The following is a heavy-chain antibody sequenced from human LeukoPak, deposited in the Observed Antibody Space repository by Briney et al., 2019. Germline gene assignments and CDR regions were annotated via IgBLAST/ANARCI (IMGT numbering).Heavy chain of an antibody. J-gene: IGHJ6*03. V-gene: IGHV1-69*13. CDR2: IIPIFGTA. CDR1: GGTFSSYA. CDR3: ARSPHGDDFWSTLDYYYMDV. Sequence: GASVKVSCKASGGTFSSYAISWVRQAPGQGLEWMGGIIPIFGTANYAQKFQGRVTITADESTSTAYMELSSLRSEDTAVYYCARSPHGDDFWSTLDYYYMDVWGKGTTVTVSS. D-gene: IGHD3-3*01.